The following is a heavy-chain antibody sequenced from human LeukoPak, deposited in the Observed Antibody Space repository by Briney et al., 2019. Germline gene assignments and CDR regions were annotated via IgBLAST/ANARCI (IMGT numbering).Heavy chain of an antibody. CDR3: ARLGKWVRAFFYYYGMDV. CDR1: GYSFNSYW. V-gene: IGHV5-51*01. J-gene: IGHJ6*02. Sequence: AGESLKISCKGSGYSFNSYWIGWVRQMPGKGLEWMGIIHPGDSDTRYSPSFQGQVTISADKSISTAYLQWSSLKASDTAIYYCARLGKWVRAFFYYYGMDVWGQGTTVTVSS. D-gene: IGHD5-12*01. CDR2: IHPGDSDT.